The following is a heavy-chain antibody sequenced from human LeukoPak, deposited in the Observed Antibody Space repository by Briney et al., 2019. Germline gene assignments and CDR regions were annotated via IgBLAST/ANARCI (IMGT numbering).Heavy chain of an antibody. CDR1: DGSVSGSASGYY. CDR3: ARGRGSGNFKGWLDP. D-gene: IGHD3-10*01. J-gene: IGHJ5*02. CDR2: VDHRGST. Sequence: PSETLSLTCAVYDGSVSGSASGYYWSWVRQPPGKGLEWIGEVDHRGSTNYNPSLKSRVTISVDASKNQFSLKLGSVTAADTAVYYCARGRGSGNFKGWLDPWGQGTLVTVSS. V-gene: IGHV4-34*01.